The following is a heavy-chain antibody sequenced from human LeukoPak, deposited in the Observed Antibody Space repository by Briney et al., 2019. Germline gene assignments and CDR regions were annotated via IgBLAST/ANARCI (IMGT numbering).Heavy chain of an antibody. CDR3: ARGRGVAAASVPPHYNWFDP. CDR1: GGSFSGYY. J-gene: IGHJ5*02. Sequence: PSETLSLTCAVYGGSFSGYYWSWIRQPPGKGLEWIGEINHSGSTNYNPSLKSRVTISVDTSKNQFSLKLSSVTAADTAVYYCARGRGVAAASVPPHYNWFDPWGQGTLVTVSS. V-gene: IGHV4-34*01. CDR2: INHSGST. D-gene: IGHD6-13*01.